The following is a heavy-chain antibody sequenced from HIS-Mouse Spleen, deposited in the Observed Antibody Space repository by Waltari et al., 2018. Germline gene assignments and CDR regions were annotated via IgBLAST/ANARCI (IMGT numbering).Heavy chain of an antibody. J-gene: IGHJ3*02. CDR2: FDPEDGET. CDR1: GYTLPELS. V-gene: IGHV1-24*01. D-gene: IGHD2-15*01. CDR3: ATDTLPRVLYSTSDAFDI. Sequence: QVQLVQSGAEVKKPGASVKVSCKVSGYTLPELSMHWGRQGAGKGLEWMGGFDPEDGETIYAQKFQGRVTMTEDTSTDTAYMELSSLRSEDTAVYYCATDTLPRVLYSTSDAFDIWGQGTMVTVSS.